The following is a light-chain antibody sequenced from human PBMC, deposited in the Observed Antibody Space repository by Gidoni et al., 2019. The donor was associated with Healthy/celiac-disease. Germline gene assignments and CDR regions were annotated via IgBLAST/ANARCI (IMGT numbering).Light chain of an antibody. CDR1: QSVSSN. J-gene: IGKJ2*01. Sequence: EIVMTRSPATLSVSPGERANLSCRASQSVSSNLAWYQQQPGQAPRLLIYGASTRATGIPARFSGSVSGTEFTLTISSLQSEDFAVYYCQQYNNWPRTFGQGTKLEIK. CDR2: GAS. V-gene: IGKV3D-15*01. CDR3: QQYNNWPRT.